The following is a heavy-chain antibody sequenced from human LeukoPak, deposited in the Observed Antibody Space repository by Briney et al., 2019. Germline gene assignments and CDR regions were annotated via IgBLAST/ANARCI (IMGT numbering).Heavy chain of an antibody. CDR1: GFTFSSYA. CDR2: INQDGSQK. D-gene: IGHD4-23*01. CDR3: ATAWELRDF. V-gene: IGHV3-7*01. J-gene: IGHJ4*02. Sequence: PGGSLRLSCAASGFTFSSYAMSWVRQAPGKGLEWVANINQDGSQKYYVDSVKGRFTISRDNAENSLYLQLNSLRVEDTALYYCATAWELRDFWGQGTLVTVSS.